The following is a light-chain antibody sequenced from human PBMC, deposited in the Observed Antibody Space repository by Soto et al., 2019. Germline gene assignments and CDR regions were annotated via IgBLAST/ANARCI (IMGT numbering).Light chain of an antibody. CDR1: QSISNW. J-gene: IGKJ1*01. CDR3: QQYNGT. CDR2: KAS. V-gene: IGKV1-5*03. Sequence: DIQMTQSTSILSASVGDRVTITCRASQSISNWLAWYQQKPGTAPQLLIYKASSLESGVPLRFSGSGSGTEFTLTISSLQPDDSATYYCQQYNGTFGQGTKVEIK.